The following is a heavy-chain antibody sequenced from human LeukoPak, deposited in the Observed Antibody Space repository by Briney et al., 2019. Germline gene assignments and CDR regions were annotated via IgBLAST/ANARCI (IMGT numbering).Heavy chain of an antibody. CDR2: IKMKTDGGTT. CDR1: GFTFSNAW. CDR3: TNALERLFIM. J-gene: IGHJ4*02. D-gene: IGHD3-3*01. Sequence: GGSLRLSCAASGFTFSNAWMSWVRQAPGKGLEWVGRIKMKTDGGTTDYAAHVKCRFTISRDDSKNTLHLQMNSLKTEDTAVYYCTNALERLFIMWGQGTLVTVSS. V-gene: IGHV3-15*01.